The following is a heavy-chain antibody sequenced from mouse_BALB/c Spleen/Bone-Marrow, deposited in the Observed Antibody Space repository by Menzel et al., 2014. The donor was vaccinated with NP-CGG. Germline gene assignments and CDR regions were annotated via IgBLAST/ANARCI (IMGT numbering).Heavy chain of an antibody. CDR1: GYTFTSYY. Sequence: VQLQQSGAELVKPGASVKLSCKASGYTFTSYYMYWVKQRPGQGLEWIGEITPSNGDTNFNEKFKSKATLTVDKSSSTAYMQLSSLTSEDSAVYYCSREGAYWGQGTLATVSA. CDR3: SREGAY. V-gene: IGHV1S81*02. J-gene: IGHJ3*01. CDR2: ITPSNGDT.